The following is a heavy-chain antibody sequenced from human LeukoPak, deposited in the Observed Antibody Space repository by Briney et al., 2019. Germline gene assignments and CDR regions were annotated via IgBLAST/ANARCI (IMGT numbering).Heavy chain of an antibody. CDR2: ISSSSSYR. CDR3: ARATSYDILTGYFDY. CDR1: GFTFTNYW. J-gene: IGHJ4*02. Sequence: GGSLRLSCAASGFTFTNYWMHWVRHVSGKGLEWVSSISSSSSYRYYADSVKGRFTISRDNAKNSLYLQMNSLRAEDTAVYYCARATSYDILTGYFDYWGQGTLVTVSS. V-gene: IGHV3-21*01. D-gene: IGHD3-9*01.